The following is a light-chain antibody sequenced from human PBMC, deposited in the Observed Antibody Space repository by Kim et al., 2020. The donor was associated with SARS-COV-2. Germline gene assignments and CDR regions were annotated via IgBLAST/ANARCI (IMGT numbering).Light chain of an antibody. Sequence: SPGEAATLSCRASQSVRSNLAWYQQKPGQPPRLLIYGASTRATGIPARFSGSGSGTEFTLTISSLQSEDFAVYFCQEYNTRLSITFGQGTRLEIK. CDR2: GAS. CDR3: QEYNTRLSIT. CDR1: QSVRSN. J-gene: IGKJ5*01. V-gene: IGKV3-15*01.